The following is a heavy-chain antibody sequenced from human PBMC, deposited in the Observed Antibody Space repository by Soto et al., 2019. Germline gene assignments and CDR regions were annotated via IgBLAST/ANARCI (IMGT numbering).Heavy chain of an antibody. CDR2: IIPIFGTA. V-gene: IGHV1-69*01. J-gene: IGHJ6*02. D-gene: IGHD3-16*02. CDR1: GGTFSSYA. Sequence: QVQLVQSGAEVKKPGSSVKVSCKASGGTFSSYAISWVRQAPGQGLEWMGGIIPIFGTANYAQKFQGRVTITADESTSTAYMELSSLRSEDTAVYYCARGYDYVWGSYRDYYYYYGTDVWGQGTTVTVSS. CDR3: ARGYDYVWGSYRDYYYYYGTDV.